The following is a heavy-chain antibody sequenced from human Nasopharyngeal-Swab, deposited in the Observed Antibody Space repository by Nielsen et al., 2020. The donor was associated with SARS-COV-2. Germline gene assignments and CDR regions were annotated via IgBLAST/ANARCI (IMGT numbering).Heavy chain of an antibody. CDR2: ISSSSSYI. D-gene: IGHD3-3*01. CDR3: ARDLSTGYYDFWSGYSNYYYYYGMDV. V-gene: IGHV3-21*01. J-gene: IGHJ6*02. Sequence: WIRQPPGKGLEWVSSISSSSSYIYYADSVKGRFTISGDNAKNSLYLQMNSLRAEDTAVYYCARDLSTGYYDFWSGYSNYYYYYGMDVWGQGTTVTVSS.